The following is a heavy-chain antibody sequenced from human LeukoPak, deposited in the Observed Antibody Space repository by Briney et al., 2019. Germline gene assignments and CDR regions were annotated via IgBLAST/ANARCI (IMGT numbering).Heavy chain of an antibody. J-gene: IGHJ4*02. CDR2: ISYDGSNK. V-gene: IGHV3-30*18. CDR3: AKGTLTTVTPIDY. Sequence: GGSLRLSCAASGFTFSSYGMHWVRQAPGKGLEWVAVISYDGSNKYYADSMKGRFTISRDNSKNTLYLQMNSLRAEDTAVYYCAKGTLTTVTPIDYWGQGTLVTVSS. CDR1: GFTFSSYG. D-gene: IGHD4-11*01.